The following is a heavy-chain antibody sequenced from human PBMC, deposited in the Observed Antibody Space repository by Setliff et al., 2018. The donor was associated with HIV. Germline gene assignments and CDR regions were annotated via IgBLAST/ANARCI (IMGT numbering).Heavy chain of an antibody. J-gene: IGHJ4*02. D-gene: IGHD3-10*01. Sequence: SETLSLTCTVSGGSISGHYWGWIRQPPGEGLEWIGSIYYLGNTYYNPSLKSRLTISVDTSMNLFSLHLSSVTAADTAVYYCARLFSGSPGDYWGQGTLVTVSS. CDR3: ARLFSGSPGDY. CDR2: IYYLGNT. CDR1: GGSISGHY. V-gene: IGHV4-39*01.